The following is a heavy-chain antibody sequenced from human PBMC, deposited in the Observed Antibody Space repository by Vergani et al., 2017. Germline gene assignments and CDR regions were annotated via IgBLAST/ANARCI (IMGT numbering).Heavy chain of an antibody. Sequence: QVQLQESGPGLVKPSETLSLTCAVSGYSISSGYYWGWIRQPPGKGLEWIGSIYHSGSTYYNPSLKSRVTISVDTSKNQFSLKLSSVTAADTAVYYCARGMSDLRHYYYGMDVWGQGTTVTVSS. CDR1: GYSISSGYY. CDR3: ARGMSDLRHYYYGMDV. V-gene: IGHV4-38-2*01. J-gene: IGHJ6*02. CDR2: IYHSGST. D-gene: IGHD5/OR15-5a*01.